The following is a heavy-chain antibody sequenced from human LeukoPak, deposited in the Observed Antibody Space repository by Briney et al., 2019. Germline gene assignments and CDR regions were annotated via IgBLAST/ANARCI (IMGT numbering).Heavy chain of an antibody. CDR1: GGSISSYY. CDR2: IYYSGST. Sequence: SETLSLTCTVSGGSISSYYWSWIRQPPGKGLEWIGYIYYSGSTNYNPSLKSRVTISVDTSKNQFSLKLSSVTAADTAVYYCAQTDDYYDSSGPRFDYWGQGTLVTVSS. D-gene: IGHD3-22*01. J-gene: IGHJ4*02. CDR3: AQTDDYYDSSGPRFDY. V-gene: IGHV4-59*12.